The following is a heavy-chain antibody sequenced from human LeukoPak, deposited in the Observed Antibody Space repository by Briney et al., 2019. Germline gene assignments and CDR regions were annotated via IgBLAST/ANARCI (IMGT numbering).Heavy chain of an antibody. V-gene: IGHV1-8*01. Sequence: ASVKVSCKASGYTFTSYDINWVRQATGQGLEWMGWMNPNSGNTGYAQKFQGRVTMTRNTSISTAYMELSSLRSEDTAVYYCARSKSLEYYYYYGMDVWGQGTTVTVSS. J-gene: IGHJ6*02. CDR2: MNPNSGNT. CDR1: GYTFTSYD. CDR3: ARSKSLEYYYYYGMDV.